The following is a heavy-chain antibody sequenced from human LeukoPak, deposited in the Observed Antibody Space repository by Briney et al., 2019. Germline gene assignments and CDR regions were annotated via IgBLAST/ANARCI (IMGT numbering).Heavy chain of an antibody. V-gene: IGHV1-69*06. CDR3: AGGGDIVVVPAAMDYYYYYMDV. D-gene: IGHD2-2*01. Sequence: GASVKVSCKASGGTFSSYAISWVRQAPGQGLEWMGGIIPIFGTANYAQKFQGRVTITADKSTSTAYMELSSLRSEDTAVYYCAGGGDIVVVPAAMDYYYYYMDVWGKGTTVTVSS. J-gene: IGHJ6*03. CDR2: IIPIFGTA. CDR1: GGTFSSYA.